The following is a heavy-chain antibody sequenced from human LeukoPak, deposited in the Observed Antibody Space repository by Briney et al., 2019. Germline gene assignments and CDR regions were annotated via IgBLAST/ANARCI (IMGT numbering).Heavy chain of an antibody. CDR1: GYTFTSYD. J-gene: IGHJ4*02. V-gene: IGHV1-8*01. CDR2: MNPNSGNT. Sequence: ASVKASCKASGYTFTSYDINWVRQATGQGLEWMGWMNPNSGNTGYAQKFQGRVTMTRSTSLSTAYMELSSLRSEDTAVYYCARLATAAAGRGFDYWGQGTLVTVSS. D-gene: IGHD6-13*01. CDR3: ARLATAAAGRGFDY.